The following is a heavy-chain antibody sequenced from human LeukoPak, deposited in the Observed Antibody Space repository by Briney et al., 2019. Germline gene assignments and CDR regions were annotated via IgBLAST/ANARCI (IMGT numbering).Heavy chain of an antibody. CDR3: ARAYGDYTTGNWYFDL. Sequence: ASVKVSCKASGYTFTSYDINWVRQATGQGLEWMGWMNPNSGNTGHAQKFQGRVTITRNTSISTAYMELSSLRSEDTAVYYCARAYGDYTTGNWYFDLWGRGTLVTVSS. D-gene: IGHD4-17*01. V-gene: IGHV1-8*03. J-gene: IGHJ2*01. CDR2: MNPNSGNT. CDR1: GYTFTSYD.